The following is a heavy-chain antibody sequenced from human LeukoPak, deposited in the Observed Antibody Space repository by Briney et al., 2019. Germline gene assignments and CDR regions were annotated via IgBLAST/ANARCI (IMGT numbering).Heavy chain of an antibody. CDR3: ARARGSGPYDAFDI. CDR2: INWNAGST. D-gene: IGHD6-19*01. CDR1: GFTFDDYG. Sequence: WGSLSLSCAASGFTFDDYGMSWVRQAPGKGLEWVSGINWNAGSTGYADSVRGRFTISRDNAKNSLFLQMNSLRAEDTALYYCARARGSGPYDAFDIWGEGTIATASS. V-gene: IGHV3-20*04. J-gene: IGHJ3*02.